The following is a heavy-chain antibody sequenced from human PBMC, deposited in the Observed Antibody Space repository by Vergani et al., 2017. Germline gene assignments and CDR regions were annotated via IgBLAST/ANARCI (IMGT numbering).Heavy chain of an antibody. J-gene: IGHJ4*02. CDR2: IYHSGST. CDR3: ARKNYNWNVHDY. D-gene: IGHD1-1*01. Sequence: QVQLQESGPGLVKPSQTLSLTCTVSGGSFSTGGQSWTWLRQSAGKGLEWIGYIYHSGSTYYNPSLKSRVTISVDRSKNQFSLKLSSVTAADTAVYYCARKNYNWNVHDYWGQGTLVTVSS. CDR1: GGSFSTGGQS. V-gene: IGHV4-30-2*06.